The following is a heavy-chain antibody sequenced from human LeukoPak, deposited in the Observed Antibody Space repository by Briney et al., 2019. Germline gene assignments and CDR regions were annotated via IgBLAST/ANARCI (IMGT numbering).Heavy chain of an antibody. CDR1: GFTFSSYA. CDR2: IKQDGSEK. Sequence: GGSLRLSCAASGFTFSSYAMSWVRQAPGKGLEWVANIKQDGSEKYYVDSVKGRFTISRDNAKNSLYLQMNSLRAEDTAVYYCARGFMATIDYWGQGTLVTVSS. J-gene: IGHJ4*02. V-gene: IGHV3-7*04. D-gene: IGHD5-12*01. CDR3: ARGFMATIDY.